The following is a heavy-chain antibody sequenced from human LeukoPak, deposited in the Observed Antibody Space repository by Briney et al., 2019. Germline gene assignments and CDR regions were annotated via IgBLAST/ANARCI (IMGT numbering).Heavy chain of an antibody. CDR3: AWAGVCSTTSCDGGIDY. V-gene: IGHV3-21*06. J-gene: IGHJ4*02. Sequence: PGGSLRLSCAASGFAFSSYNMKWVRQAPGKGLEWVSFISTTSNYIYYADSVKGRFTISRDNAKNSLYLQMNSLRGEDAALYYCAWAGVCSTTSCDGGIDYWGQGTLVTVSS. CDR2: ISTTSNYI. D-gene: IGHD2-2*01. CDR1: GFAFSSYN.